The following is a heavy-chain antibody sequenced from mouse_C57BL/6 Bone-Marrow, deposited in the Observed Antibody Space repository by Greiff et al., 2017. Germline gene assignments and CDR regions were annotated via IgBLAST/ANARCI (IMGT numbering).Heavy chain of an antibody. CDR2: ISSGGSYT. CDR3: ARSYYGSSYGYYAMDY. J-gene: IGHJ4*01. D-gene: IGHD1-1*01. Sequence: EVMLMESGGDLVKPGGSLKLSCAASGFTFSSYGMSWVRQTPDKRLEWVATISSGGSYTYYPDSVKGRFTISRDNAKNTLYLQMSSLKSEDTAMYYCARSYYGSSYGYYAMDYWGQGTSVTVSS. V-gene: IGHV5-6*01. CDR1: GFTFSSYG.